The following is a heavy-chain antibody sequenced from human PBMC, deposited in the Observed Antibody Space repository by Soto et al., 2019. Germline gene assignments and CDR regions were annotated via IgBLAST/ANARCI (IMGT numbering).Heavy chain of an antibody. CDR3: ARDPLRYYYGSGIDY. CDR2: INIGNGNT. CDR1: GYRFTYYP. V-gene: IGHV1-3*04. D-gene: IGHD3-10*01. J-gene: IGHJ4*02. Sequence: ASVKVSCKASGYRFTYYPIHWVRQAPGQGLEWMGWINIGNGNTQYSENFQGRVTITADTSATTAYMELSGLRSEDTAVYYCARDPLRYYYGSGIDYWGQGTLVTVSS.